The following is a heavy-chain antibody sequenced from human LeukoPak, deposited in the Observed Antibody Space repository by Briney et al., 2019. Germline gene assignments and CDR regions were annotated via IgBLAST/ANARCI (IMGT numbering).Heavy chain of an antibody. CDR1: GFTFSSHC. CDR2: IKQDGSEK. V-gene: IGHV3-7*01. Sequence: GGSLRLSCAGSGFTFSSHCRSWVRQAPGKGLEWVANIKQDGSEKYYVDSVKGRFTISRDNAKNSLYLQMNTLRAEDSAVYFCARDSPYSYGQPFDYGGQGTLVTVS. D-gene: IGHD5-18*01. CDR3: ARDSPYSYGQPFDY. J-gene: IGHJ4*02.